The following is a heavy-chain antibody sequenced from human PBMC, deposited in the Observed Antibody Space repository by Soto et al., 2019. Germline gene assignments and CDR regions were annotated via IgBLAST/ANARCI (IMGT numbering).Heavy chain of an antibody. CDR3: AKLWGYYFES. CDR2: IYTRGST. CDR1: GFSVNNNY. V-gene: IGHV3-53*01. Sequence: GGSLRLSCAASGFSVNNNYMTWVRQTPGRRPEWVAVIYTRGSTHYTDFATGRFTFSRDNSKNTLYLQMNSLRPEDTAVYYCAKLWGYYFESWGPGTLVTVSS. D-gene: IGHD2-21*01. J-gene: IGHJ4*02.